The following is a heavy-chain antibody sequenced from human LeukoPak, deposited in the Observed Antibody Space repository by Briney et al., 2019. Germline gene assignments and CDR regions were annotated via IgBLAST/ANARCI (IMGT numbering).Heavy chain of an antibody. D-gene: IGHD3-10*01. V-gene: IGHV4-39*01. J-gene: IGHJ5*02. CDR3: ARHYGP. Sequence: GSLRLSCAASGFTFSSYGMHWIRQPPGKGLEWIGSTYDSGSTYYNPSLKSRVTISVDTSKNQFSLKLNSVTAADTAVYYCARHYGPWGQGTLVTVSS. CDR1: GFTFSSYG. CDR2: TYDSGST.